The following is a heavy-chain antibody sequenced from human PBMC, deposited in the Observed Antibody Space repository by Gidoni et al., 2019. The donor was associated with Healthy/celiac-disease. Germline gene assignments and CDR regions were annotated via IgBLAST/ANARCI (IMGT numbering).Heavy chain of an antibody. Sequence: EVQLLESGGGLVQPGGSLRLSCAASGFTFSSYAMSWVRQAPGKGLGGVSVISGSGGSTYYADSVKGRFTISRDNSKNTLYLQMNSLRAEDTAVYYCVEQGAYSGYATNFDYWGQGTLVTVSS. J-gene: IGHJ4*02. CDR1: GFTFSSYA. V-gene: IGHV3-23*01. CDR3: VEQGAYSGYATNFDY. CDR2: ISGSGGST. D-gene: IGHD5-12*01.